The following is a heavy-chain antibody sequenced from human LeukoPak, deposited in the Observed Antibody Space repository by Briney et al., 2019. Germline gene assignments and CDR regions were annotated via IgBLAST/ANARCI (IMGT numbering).Heavy chain of an antibody. D-gene: IGHD2-15*01. V-gene: IGHV1-69*13. CDR3: ARLDCSGGSCYQNYYYGMDV. CDR2: IIPIFGTA. CDR1: GGTFISYA. Sequence: SVKVSCKASGGTFISYAISWVRQAPGQRLEWMGGIIPIFGTANYAQKFQGRVTITADESTSTACMELSSLRSEDTAVYYCARLDCSGGSCYQNYYYGMDVWGQGTTVTVSS. J-gene: IGHJ6*02.